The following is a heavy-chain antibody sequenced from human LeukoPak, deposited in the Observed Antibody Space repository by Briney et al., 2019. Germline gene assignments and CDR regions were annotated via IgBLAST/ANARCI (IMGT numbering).Heavy chain of an antibody. CDR1: GFTVSSNY. Sequence: GGYLRLSCAASGFTVSSNYMSWVRQAPGKGLEWVSVIYSGGSTYYADSVKGRFTISRDNSKNTLYLQMDSLRAEDTAVYYCARDWYPGGKTDYWGQGTLVTVSS. CDR3: ARDWYPGGKTDY. J-gene: IGHJ4*02. V-gene: IGHV3-53*01. CDR2: IYSGGST. D-gene: IGHD1-26*01.